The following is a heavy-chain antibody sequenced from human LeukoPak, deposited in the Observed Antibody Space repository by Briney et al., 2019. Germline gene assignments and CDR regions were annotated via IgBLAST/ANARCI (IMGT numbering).Heavy chain of an antibody. CDR2: IYYSGST. D-gene: IGHD3-10*01. Sequence: SETLSLTCTVSGGSISSYYWNWIRQPPGKGLEWIGYIYYSGSTKYNASLKSRVTISVDTSNNQFSLKLRSVTAADTAVYYCVRGYGSGSYWNYWGQGTLVTVSS. J-gene: IGHJ4*02. CDR1: GGSISSYY. CDR3: VRGYGSGSYWNY. V-gene: IGHV4-59*01.